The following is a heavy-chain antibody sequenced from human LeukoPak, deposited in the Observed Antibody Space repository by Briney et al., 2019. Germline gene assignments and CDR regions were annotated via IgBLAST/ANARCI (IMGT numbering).Heavy chain of an antibody. D-gene: IGHD6-13*01. Sequence: SETLSLTCTVSGGSLSSSSYYWGWILHPPGKRLEWIGSIYYSASTYYNPSHKSRLTISVDTSKNQFSLKLSSVTTADTALYYCARDDVSSRRGFDYWGQGTLVTVSS. CDR3: ARDDVSSRRGFDY. CDR2: IYYSAST. J-gene: IGHJ4*02. CDR1: GGSLSSSSYY. V-gene: IGHV4-39*07.